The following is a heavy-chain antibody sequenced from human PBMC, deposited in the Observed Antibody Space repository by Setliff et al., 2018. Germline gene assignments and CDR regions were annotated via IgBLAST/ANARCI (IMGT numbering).Heavy chain of an antibody. V-gene: IGHV1-69*06. CDR1: GYTFNCYG. Sequence: GASVKVSCKTSGYTFNCYGYSWVRQAPGQGLEWMGRIIPLFETTNYVEKFQGRVTITADKSTSTAYMELSRLTSEDTAVYYCALEYSNSSPTVYYYMDVCGKVTTVTVSS. J-gene: IGHJ6*03. CDR3: ALEYSNSSPTVYYYMDV. D-gene: IGHD6-6*01. CDR2: IIPLFETT.